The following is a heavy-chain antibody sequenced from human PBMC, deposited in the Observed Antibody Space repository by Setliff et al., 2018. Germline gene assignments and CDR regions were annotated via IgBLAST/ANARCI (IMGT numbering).Heavy chain of an antibody. CDR3: ARTKYYDSGGSYYGSTAEHFQH. J-gene: IGHJ1*01. CDR2: IWYDGNNK. Sequence: GGSLRLSCVASGFTFKNYGMHWVRQAPGKGLEWVAVIWYDGNNKDHADSVTGRCTISRDNSKNTLYLQMHSLRAEDTAVYYCARTKYYDSGGSYYGSTAEHFQHWGQGTLVTVSS. CDR1: GFTFKNYG. D-gene: IGHD3-22*01. V-gene: IGHV3-33*01.